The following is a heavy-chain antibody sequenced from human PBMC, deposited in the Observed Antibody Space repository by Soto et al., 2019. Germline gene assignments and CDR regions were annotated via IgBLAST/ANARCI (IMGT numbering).Heavy chain of an antibody. CDR2: ISAYNGNT. CDR3: ARVKAEIGYCSSTSCNDNWFDP. V-gene: IGHV1-18*01. D-gene: IGHD2-2*01. J-gene: IGHJ5*02. CDR1: GYTFTSYG. Sequence: ASVKVSCKASGYTFTSYGISWVRQAPGQGLEWMGWISAYNGNTNYAQKLQGRVTMTTDTSTSTAYMELRSLRSDDTAVYYCARVKAEIGYCSSTSCNDNWFDPWGQGTLVTVSS.